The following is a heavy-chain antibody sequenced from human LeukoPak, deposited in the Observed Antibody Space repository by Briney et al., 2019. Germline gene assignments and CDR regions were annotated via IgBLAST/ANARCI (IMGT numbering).Heavy chain of an antibody. CDR1: GGSFSGYY. D-gene: IGHD2-2*01. Sequence: SETLSLTCAVYGGSFSGYYWSWIRQPPGKGLEWIGEINHSGSTNYNPSLKSRVTISVDTSKNQFSLKLSSVTAADTAVYYCATMSIVPAATHDYWGQGTLVTVSS. V-gene: IGHV4-34*01. J-gene: IGHJ4*02. CDR2: INHSGST. CDR3: ATMSIVPAATHDY.